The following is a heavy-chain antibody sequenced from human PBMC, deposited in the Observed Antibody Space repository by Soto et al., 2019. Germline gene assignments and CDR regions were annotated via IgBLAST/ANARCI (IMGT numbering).Heavy chain of an antibody. CDR2: INPSGGSA. CDR1: GYTFTSYY. D-gene: IGHD6-6*01. CDR3: ARDLGQLVGYYYYGMDV. V-gene: IGHV1-46*01. Sequence: ASVKVSCKASGYTFTSYYMHWVRQAPGQGLEWMGIINPSGGSASYAQKFQGRVTMTRDTSTSTVYMELSSLRSEDTAVYYCARDLGQLVGYYYYGMDVWGQGTTVTVSS. J-gene: IGHJ6*02.